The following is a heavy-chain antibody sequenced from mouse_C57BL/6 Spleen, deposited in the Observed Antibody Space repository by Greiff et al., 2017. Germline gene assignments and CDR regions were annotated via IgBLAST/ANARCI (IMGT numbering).Heavy chain of an antibody. CDR1: GFTFSDYG. CDR3: ARGRITTVVADY. V-gene: IGHV5-17*01. CDR2: ISSGSSTI. D-gene: IGHD1-1*01. J-gene: IGHJ2*01. Sequence: EVKLMESGGGLVKPGGSLKLSCAASGFTFSDYGMHWVRQAPEKGLEWVAYISSGSSTIYYADTVKGRFTISRDNAKNTLFLQMTSLRSEDTAMYYCARGRITTVVADYWGQGTTLTVSS.